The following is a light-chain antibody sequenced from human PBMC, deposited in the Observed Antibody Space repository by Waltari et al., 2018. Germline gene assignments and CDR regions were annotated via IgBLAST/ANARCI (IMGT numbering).Light chain of an antibody. CDR1: HSISFN. Sequence: EIVMTQSPATLSVSPGESATLSCRASHSISFNLAWYQQKPGQAPRLLIYGAATRARGIPARFSGSGSGTDFSLTISSLQSEDFAVYFCQQYNTGPPCTFGQGTKVEVK. J-gene: IGKJ1*01. V-gene: IGKV3-15*01. CDR3: QQYNTGPPCT. CDR2: GAA.